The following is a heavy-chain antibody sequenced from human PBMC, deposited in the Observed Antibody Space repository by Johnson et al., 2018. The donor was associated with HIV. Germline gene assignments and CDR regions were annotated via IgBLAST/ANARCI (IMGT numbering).Heavy chain of an antibody. V-gene: IGHV3-11*04. CDR2: ISSSDSAI. CDR1: GFTFSDYY. J-gene: IGHJ3*02. D-gene: IGHD2-8*01. CDR3: ARSVNAGRPFDI. Sequence: QVQLVESGGGLVKPGGSLRLSCAASGFTFSDYYMSWIRQAPGKGLEWVSYISSSDSAIWYADSVKGRFTVSRDNAKNSLYLQMNSLRAEDTAVYYCARSVNAGRPFDIWGQGTLVTVSS.